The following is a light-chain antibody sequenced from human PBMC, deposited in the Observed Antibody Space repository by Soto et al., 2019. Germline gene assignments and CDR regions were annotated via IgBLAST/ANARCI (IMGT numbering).Light chain of an antibody. CDR3: QQSDSIPFT. CDR1: QSVSSS. J-gene: IGKJ2*01. Sequence: DIQMTQSPTSLSASVGDRVTITCRASQSVSSSLNWYQQTPGKAPKLLIYAASSLQSGVPSRFSGSGSGTDFTLTISSLQPEDFVTYFCQQSDSIPFTFGQGTKLEIK. CDR2: AAS. V-gene: IGKV1-39*01.